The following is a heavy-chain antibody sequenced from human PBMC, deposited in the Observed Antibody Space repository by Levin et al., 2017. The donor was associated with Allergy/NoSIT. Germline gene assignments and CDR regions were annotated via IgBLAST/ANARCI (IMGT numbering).Heavy chain of an antibody. V-gene: IGHV7-4-1*02. J-gene: IGHJ5*02. CDR2: INTNTGNP. D-gene: IGHD2/OR15-2a*01. Sequence: ASVKVSCKASGYIFTTYAINWVRQAPGQGLEWMGWINTNTGNPTYAQGFSGRFVFSLDTSVSTAYLEITSLRTEDTAVYYCAKSPWGGEYCSSTACPTDLWCQGTLVTVSS. CDR1: GYIFTTYA. CDR3: AKSPWGGEYCSSTACPTDL.